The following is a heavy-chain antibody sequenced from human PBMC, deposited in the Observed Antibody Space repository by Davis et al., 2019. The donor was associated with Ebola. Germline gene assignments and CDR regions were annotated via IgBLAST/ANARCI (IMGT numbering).Heavy chain of an antibody. J-gene: IGHJ3*02. CDR1: GFTFSNYA. D-gene: IGHD5-18*01. Sequence: GGSLRLSCAASGFTFSNYAMHWVRQAPGKGLEWVSGISWNSGSIDYADSVKGRFTISRDNAKNSLYLQMNSLRAEDTAVYYCARWVDTTMVIGGAFDIWGQGTMVTVSS. CDR3: ARWVDTTMVIGGAFDI. V-gene: IGHV3-9*01. CDR2: ISWNSGSI.